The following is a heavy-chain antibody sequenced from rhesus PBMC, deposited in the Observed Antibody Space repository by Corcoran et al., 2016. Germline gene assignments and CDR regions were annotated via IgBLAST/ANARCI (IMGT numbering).Heavy chain of an antibody. D-gene: IGHD6-31*01. CDR2: IYGSGGST. V-gene: IGHV4-169*02. Sequence: QLQLQESGPGLVKPSETLSVTCAVSGGSISSSYWSWIRQAPGKGLEWIGYIYGSGGSTNYNPSLKSRVTISIDTSKNQFSLKLSSVTAADTAVYYCASTYSSGWYDAFDFWGQGLRVTVSS. J-gene: IGHJ3*01. CDR3: ASTYSSGWYDAFDF. CDR1: GGSISSSY.